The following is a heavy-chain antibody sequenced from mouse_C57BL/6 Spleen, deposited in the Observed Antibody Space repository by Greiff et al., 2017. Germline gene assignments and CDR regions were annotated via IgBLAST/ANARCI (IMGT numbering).Heavy chain of an antibody. CDR2: IAPSDSYT. D-gene: IGHD1-1*01. CDR1: GYTFTSYW. CDR3: ARDGSSPHWYFDV. V-gene: IGHV1-59*01. Sequence: VQLQQPGAELVRPGTSVKLSCKASGYTFTSYWMHWVKQRPGQGLEWIGVIAPSDSYTNYNQKFKGKATLTVDTSSSTAYMQLSSLTSEDSAVYYCARDGSSPHWYFDVWGTGTTVTVSS. J-gene: IGHJ1*03.